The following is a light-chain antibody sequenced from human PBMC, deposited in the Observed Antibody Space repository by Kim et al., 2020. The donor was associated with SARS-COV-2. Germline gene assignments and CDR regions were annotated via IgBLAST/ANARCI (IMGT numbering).Light chain of an antibody. CDR1: QGMSNY. V-gene: IGKV1-9*01. CDR2: SAS. CDR3: QQLSDYPPT. J-gene: IGKJ4*01. Sequence: IQFTQSPSSLSASVGDRVTITCRSSQGMSNYLGWYEQKPGLAPKVLIYSASTLQSGVPSRFSVSGSGTDLTLTLTILQPEDFATCYCQQLSDYPPTFGGGTKMGIK.